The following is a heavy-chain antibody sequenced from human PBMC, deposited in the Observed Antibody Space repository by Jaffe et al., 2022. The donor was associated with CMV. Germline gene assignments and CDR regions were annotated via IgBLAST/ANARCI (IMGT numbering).Heavy chain of an antibody. Sequence: QVQLQESGPGLVKPSETLSLTCTVSGGSISSYYWSWIRQPPGKGLEWIGYIYYSGSTNYNPSLKSRVTISVDTSKNQFSLKLSSVTAADTAVYYCASRGWGITMVRGVINPANYYYMDVWGKGTTVTVSS. D-gene: IGHD3-10*01. CDR2: IYYSGST. CDR1: GGSISSYY. J-gene: IGHJ6*03. CDR3: ASRGWGITMVRGVINPANYYYMDV. V-gene: IGHV4-59*01.